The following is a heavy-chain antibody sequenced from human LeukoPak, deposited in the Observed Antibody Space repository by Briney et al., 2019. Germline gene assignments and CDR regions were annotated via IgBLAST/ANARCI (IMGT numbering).Heavy chain of an antibody. CDR2: IYYSGST. CDR1: GGSISSYH. J-gene: IGHJ4*02. Sequence: PSETLSLTCTVSGGSISSYHWSWIRQPPGRGLEWIGYIYYSGSTNYNPSLKSRVTISVDTSKNQFSLKLSSVTAADTAVYYCARAPYSSSSLAIDYWGQGTLVTVSS. D-gene: IGHD6-6*01. CDR3: ARAPYSSSSLAIDY. V-gene: IGHV4-59*01.